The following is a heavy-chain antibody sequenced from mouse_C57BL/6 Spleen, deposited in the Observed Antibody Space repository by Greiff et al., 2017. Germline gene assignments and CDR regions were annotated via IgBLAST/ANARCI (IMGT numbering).Heavy chain of an antibody. J-gene: IGHJ3*01. CDR3: ARSGDDDRAWFAY. D-gene: IGHD2-4*01. CDR1: GYTFTDYY. V-gene: IGHV1-76*01. CDR2: IYPGSGNT. Sequence: VQLQQSGPELVKPGASVKLSCKASGYTFTDYYINWVKQRPGQGLEWIARIYPGSGNTYYPEKFKGQATLTAEKSSSAAYMQLGSLTSEDSAVDFCARSGDDDRAWFAYWGQGTLVTVSA.